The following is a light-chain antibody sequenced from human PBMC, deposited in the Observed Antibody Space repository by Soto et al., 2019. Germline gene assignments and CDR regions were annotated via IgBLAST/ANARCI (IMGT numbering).Light chain of an antibody. J-gene: IGLJ1*01. Sequence: QSALTQPASVSGSPGQSITISCTRTSSDVGSYNLVSWYQQHPGKAPKPMIYEDSKRPSGVSNRFSGSKSGNTASLTISGLQAEDEADHYCCSYAGSTTYYVFAAGTKVTVL. CDR1: SSDVGSYNL. V-gene: IGLV2-23*01. CDR3: CSYAGSTTYYV. CDR2: EDS.